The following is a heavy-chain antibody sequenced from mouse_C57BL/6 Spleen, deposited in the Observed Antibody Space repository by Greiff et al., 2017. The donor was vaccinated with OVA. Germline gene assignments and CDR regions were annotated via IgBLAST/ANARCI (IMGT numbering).Heavy chain of an antibody. V-gene: IGHV2-3*01. CDR3: AKPIYYYGSSYPDYAMDY. CDR2: IWGDGST. J-gene: IGHJ4*01. D-gene: IGHD1-1*01. Sequence: VKLLESGPGLVAPSQSLSITCTVSGFSLTSYGVSWVRQPPGKGLEWLGVIWGDGSTNYHSALISRLSISTDNSKSQVFLKLNSLQTNDTATYYCAKPIYYYGSSYPDYAMDYWGQGTSVTVSS. CDR1: GFSLTSYG.